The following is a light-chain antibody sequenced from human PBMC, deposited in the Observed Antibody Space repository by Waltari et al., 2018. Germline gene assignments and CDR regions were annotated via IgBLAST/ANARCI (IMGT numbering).Light chain of an antibody. CDR2: GAS. CDR3: QHYLRLPVT. J-gene: IGKJ1*01. V-gene: IGKV3-20*01. Sequence: EIVLTQSPGTLSLSLGDRAPVSCRASQSVSRALAWYQQKPGQAPRLLIYGASTRATGIPDRFSGSGSGTDFSLTISRVEPDDFAVYYCQHYLRLPVTFGQGTTVEI. CDR1: QSVSRA.